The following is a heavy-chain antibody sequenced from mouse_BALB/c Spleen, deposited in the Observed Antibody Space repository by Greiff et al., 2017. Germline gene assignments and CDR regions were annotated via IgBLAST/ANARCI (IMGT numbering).Heavy chain of an antibody. J-gene: IGHJ3*01. V-gene: IGHV1S81*02. CDR1: GYTFTSYC. CDR2: INPSNGST. Sequence: VQLQQPGAELVKPGASVKLSCKASGYTFTSYCMHWVKQRPGQGLEWIGEINPSNGSTNYNEKFKSKATLPVDKSSSTAYMQLSSLTSEDSAVYYCERTGGYGFAYWGQGTLVTVSA. CDR3: ERTGGYGFAY. D-gene: IGHD2-14*01.